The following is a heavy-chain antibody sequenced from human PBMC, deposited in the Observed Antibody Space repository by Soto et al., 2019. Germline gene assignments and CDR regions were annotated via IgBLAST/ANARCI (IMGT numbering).Heavy chain of an antibody. CDR2: MYTGGST. CDR3: AGGGGYRGYDGHDS. CDR1: GFTVSTTY. J-gene: IGHJ4*02. V-gene: IGHV3-53*01. D-gene: IGHD5-12*01. Sequence: EVQLVESGGGLIHPGGSLRLSCGASGFTVSTTYMSWVRQAPGKGLEWVSTMYTGGSTSYADSVKGRFTISRDNSKNTLYLQMNSLRVEDSAVYYCAGGGGYRGYDGHDSWGQGTLVTVSS.